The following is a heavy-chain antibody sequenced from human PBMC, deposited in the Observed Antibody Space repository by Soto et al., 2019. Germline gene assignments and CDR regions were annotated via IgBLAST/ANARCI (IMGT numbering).Heavy chain of an antibody. CDR2: IYYIGNT. CDR3: AAQDYGAKGYHFET. V-gene: IGHV4-39*01. CDR1: SGSISSGSSY. J-gene: IGHJ4*02. D-gene: IGHD4-17*01. Sequence: QVQLQESGPGLVKPSETLALTCTVSSGSISSGSSYWGWIRQPPGKGLEWIGNIYYIGNTYYNPSLKSPVTVSIDSSKSQFSLKLTSVTAADTAVYYCAAQDYGAKGYHFETWGQGILVTVSS.